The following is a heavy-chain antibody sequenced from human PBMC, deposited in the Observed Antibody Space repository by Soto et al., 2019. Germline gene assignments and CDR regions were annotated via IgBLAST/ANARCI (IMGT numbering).Heavy chain of an antibody. CDR2: INPATSEA. D-gene: IGHD3-3*01. CDR1: GNNFEKNW. Sequence: EVLLVQSGAVVKESGASLRISCETSGNNFEKNWLAWVRQMPGKGLELVGIINPATSEARYSPSFDGQGTISVDKSIDTALLQWDSLRPSDTAIYFCARARDFFYYLDVWGTGTSVIVSS. CDR3: ARARDFFYYLDV. V-gene: IGHV5-51*03. J-gene: IGHJ6*03.